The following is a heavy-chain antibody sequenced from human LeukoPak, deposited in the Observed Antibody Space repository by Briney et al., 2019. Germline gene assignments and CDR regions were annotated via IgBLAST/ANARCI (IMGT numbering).Heavy chain of an antibody. CDR3: AVAIQLWSDFDY. Sequence: SETLSLTCTVSGGSICSYYWSWTRQPPGKGLEWIGYIYYSGSTNYNPSLKSRVTISVDTSKNQFSLKLSSVTAADTAVYYCAVAIQLWSDFDYWGQGTLVTVSS. V-gene: IGHV4-59*01. D-gene: IGHD5-18*01. CDR1: GGSICSYY. CDR2: IYYSGST. J-gene: IGHJ4*02.